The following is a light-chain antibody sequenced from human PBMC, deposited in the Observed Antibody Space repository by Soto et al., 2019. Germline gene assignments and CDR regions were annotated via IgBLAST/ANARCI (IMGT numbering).Light chain of an antibody. Sequence: DIQMTQSPSTLSASVGDRVTITCRASQSISSWLAWYQQKPGKAPKLLIYGASSLESGVPSRFSGSGSGTEFTLTISSLQPDDFATYYCQQYNSYDMWSFGQGTNVELK. CDR1: QSISSW. V-gene: IGKV1-5*01. J-gene: IGKJ1*01. CDR3: QQYNSYDMWS. CDR2: GAS.